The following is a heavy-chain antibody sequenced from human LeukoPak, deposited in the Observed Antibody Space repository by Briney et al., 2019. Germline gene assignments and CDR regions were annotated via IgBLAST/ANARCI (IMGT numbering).Heavy chain of an antibody. V-gene: IGHV3-23*01. Sequence: GGSLRLSCAASGFTFRNHAMNWVRQAPGKELEWVSVISGSGETTYYADSVKGRFTISRDNSQNTLYLQMSSLRGEDTALYYCAKDRGMVGASVRAFDYWGQGTLVTVSS. CDR3: AKDRGMVGASVRAFDY. CDR1: GFTFRNHA. J-gene: IGHJ4*02. CDR2: ISGSGETT. D-gene: IGHD1-26*01.